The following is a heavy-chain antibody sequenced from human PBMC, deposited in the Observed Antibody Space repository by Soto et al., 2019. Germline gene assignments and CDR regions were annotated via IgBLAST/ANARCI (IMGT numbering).Heavy chain of an antibody. CDR2: INAGNGNT. CDR1: GYTFTSYA. V-gene: IGHV1-3*01. D-gene: IGHD2-15*01. J-gene: IGHJ5*02. CDR3: ARDGSALYCSGGSCYGPWLDP. Sequence: GASVKVSCKASGYTFTSYAMHWVRQAPGQRLEWMGWINAGNGNTKYSQKFQGRVTITRDTSASTAYMELSSLRSEDTAVYYCARDGSALYCSGGSCYGPWLDPWGQGTLVPVSS.